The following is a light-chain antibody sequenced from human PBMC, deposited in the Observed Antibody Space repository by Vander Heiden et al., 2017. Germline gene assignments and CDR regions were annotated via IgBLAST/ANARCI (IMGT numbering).Light chain of an antibody. CDR2: GAS. CDR1: QSVSSSY. Sequence: EIVLTQSQGTLPFSPGERATLSCRASQSVSSSYLAWYQQKPGQAPRLLIYGASSRATGIPDRFSGSGSGTDFTLTISRLEPEDFAVYYCQQYGSSPCTFGQGTKLEIK. J-gene: IGKJ2*02. V-gene: IGKV3-20*01. CDR3: QQYGSSPCT.